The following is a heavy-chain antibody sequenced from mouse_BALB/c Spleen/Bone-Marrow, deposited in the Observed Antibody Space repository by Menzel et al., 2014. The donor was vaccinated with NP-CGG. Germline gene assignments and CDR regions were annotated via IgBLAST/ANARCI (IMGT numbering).Heavy chain of an antibody. CDR1: AYSITSGYG. CDR3: AREARTTARFAY. Sequence: EVKLQESGPVLVKPSQSLSLTCTVTAYSITSGYGWHWIRQFPGNKLEWMGYIHYSGSTHYNPSLKSRISITRDTSKNQFFLQLNSVTAEDTATYHCAREARTTARFAYWGQGTPVTVSA. CDR2: IHYSGST. J-gene: IGHJ3*01. V-gene: IGHV3-1*02. D-gene: IGHD1-2*01.